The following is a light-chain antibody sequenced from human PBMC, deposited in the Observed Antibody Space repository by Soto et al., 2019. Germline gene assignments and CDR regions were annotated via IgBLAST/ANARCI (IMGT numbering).Light chain of an antibody. J-gene: IGLJ2*01. V-gene: IGLV2-23*01. Sequence: QSVLTQPASVSGSPGQSITISCTGTSSDVGSYNVVSWYQQHPGKAPKLMIYEDSKRPSGVSNRFSGSKSDNTASLTISGLQAEDEAEYHCCSYAGSSTLIFGGGTKVTVL. CDR3: CSYAGSSTLI. CDR1: SSDVGSYNV. CDR2: EDS.